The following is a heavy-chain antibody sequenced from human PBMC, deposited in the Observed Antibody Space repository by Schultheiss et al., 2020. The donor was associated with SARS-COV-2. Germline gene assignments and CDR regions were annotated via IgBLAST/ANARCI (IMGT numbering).Heavy chain of an antibody. D-gene: IGHD2-15*01. CDR2: IRSSGRDI. J-gene: IGHJ4*02. V-gene: IGHV3-21*01. CDR1: GFTFGTYN. CDR3: ARDAFCGGGSCYGRVDS. Sequence: GGSLRLSCAASGFTFGTYNMHWVRQAPGKGLEFVASIRSSGRDIYYADSMQGRFTVSRDNANNSLYLQMHSLRVEDTAVYYCARDAFCGGGSCYGRVDSWGQGTLVTVSS.